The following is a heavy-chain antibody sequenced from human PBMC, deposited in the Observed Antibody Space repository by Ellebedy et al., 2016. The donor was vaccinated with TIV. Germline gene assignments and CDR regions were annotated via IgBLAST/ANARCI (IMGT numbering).Heavy chain of an antibody. CDR2: ISNGGDTT. V-gene: IGHV3-23*01. Sequence: GESLKISCAASGFTFGCCAMSWVRQAPGKGLEWVSVISNGGDTTYADSVKGRFTISRDNSTNTLYLQMNSLRADDTAIYYCAKLGGVLSWYADYWGLGTLVTVSS. CDR3: AKLGGVLSWYADY. J-gene: IGHJ4*02. D-gene: IGHD6-13*01. CDR1: GFTFGCCA.